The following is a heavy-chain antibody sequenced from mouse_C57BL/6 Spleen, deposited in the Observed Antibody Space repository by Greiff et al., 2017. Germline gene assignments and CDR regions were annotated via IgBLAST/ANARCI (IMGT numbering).Heavy chain of an antibody. J-gene: IGHJ2*01. D-gene: IGHD2-1*01. Sequence: QVQLKQPGAELVMPGASVKLSCKASGYTFTSYWMHWVKQRPGQGLEWIGEIDPSDSYTNYNQKFKGKSTLTVDKSSSTAYMQLSSLTSEDSAVYYCARSGLGIYYVDYWGQGTTLTVSS. CDR1: GYTFTSYW. V-gene: IGHV1-69*01. CDR3: ARSGLGIYYVDY. CDR2: IDPSDSYT.